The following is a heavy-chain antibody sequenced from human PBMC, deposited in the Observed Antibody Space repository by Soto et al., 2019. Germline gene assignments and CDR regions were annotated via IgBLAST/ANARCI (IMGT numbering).Heavy chain of an antibody. CDR1: AASFSKYY. J-gene: IGHJ4*02. V-gene: IGHV4-59*13. D-gene: IGHD3-16*01. CDR3: ASVTFGGVVLAH. CDR2: IYFNGNT. Sequence: SETLSLTCTVSAASFSKYYWSWIRQPPGKGLEWIGYIYFNGNTNYNPSLKRRVTISVDTSKKQISLNLASVTDADTAVYFCASVTFGGVVLAHWGQGTLVTVSS.